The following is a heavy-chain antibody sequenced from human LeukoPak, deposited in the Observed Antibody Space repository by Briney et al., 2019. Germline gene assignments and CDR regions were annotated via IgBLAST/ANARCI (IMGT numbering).Heavy chain of an antibody. CDR2: ISAFNGNT. Sequence: ASVKVSCKASGYTFTSHGISWVRQAPGQGLEWMGWISAFNGNTNYAQNLQGRVTMTTDTPTSTAYMELRSLRSDDTAVYYCALFYSSSHPLDYWGQGTLVTVSS. CDR3: ALFYSSSHPLDY. J-gene: IGHJ4*02. CDR1: GYTFTSHG. V-gene: IGHV1-18*01. D-gene: IGHD6-6*01.